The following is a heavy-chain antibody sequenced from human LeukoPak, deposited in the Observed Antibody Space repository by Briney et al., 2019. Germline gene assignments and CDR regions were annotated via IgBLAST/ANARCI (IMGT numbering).Heavy chain of an antibody. V-gene: IGHV1-18*01. D-gene: IGHD3-10*01. CDR1: GYTFSNYG. CDR2: ISAYNGNT. CDR3: ARDLLPMVRGVTLYYFDY. J-gene: IGHJ4*02. Sequence: ASVKVSCKASGYTFSNYGVSWLRQAPGQGLEWMGWISAYNGNTNYAQKLQGRVTMTTDTSTSTAYMELRSLRSDDTAVYYCARDLLPMVRGVTLYYFDYWGQGTLVTVSS.